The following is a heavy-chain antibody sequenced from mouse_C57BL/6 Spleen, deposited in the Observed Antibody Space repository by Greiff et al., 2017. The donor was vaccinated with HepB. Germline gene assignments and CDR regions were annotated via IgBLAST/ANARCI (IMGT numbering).Heavy chain of an antibody. D-gene: IGHD2-4*01. CDR2: IWSGGST. CDR1: GFSLTSYG. V-gene: IGHV2-4*01. Sequence: VQGVESGPGLVQPSQSLSITCTVSGFSLTSYGVHWVRQPPGKGLEWLGVIWSGGSTDYNAAFISRLSISKDNSKSQVFFKMNSLQADDTAIYYCAKDDYLFAYWGQGTLVTVSA. CDR3: AKDDYLFAY. J-gene: IGHJ3*01.